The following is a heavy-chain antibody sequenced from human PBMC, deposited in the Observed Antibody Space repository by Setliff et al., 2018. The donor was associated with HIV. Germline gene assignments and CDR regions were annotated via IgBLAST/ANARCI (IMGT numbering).Heavy chain of an antibody. D-gene: IGHD3-10*01. J-gene: IGHJ4*02. CDR1: GYSFTTYW. V-gene: IGHV5-51*01. CDR3: AREAYGSGSYPSFGLDY. Sequence: PRESLKISCKGSGYSFTTYWIGWVRQMPGKGLEWMGIIYPGDSDTRYSPSFQGQVTISADKSISTAYLQWNSLKASDTAMYYCAREAYGSGSYPSFGLDYWGQGTLVTVSS. CDR2: IYPGDSDT.